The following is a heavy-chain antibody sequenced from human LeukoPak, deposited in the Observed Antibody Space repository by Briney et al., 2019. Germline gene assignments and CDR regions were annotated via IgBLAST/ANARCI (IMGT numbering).Heavy chain of an antibody. CDR3: ARDQGKYSHGQLDY. D-gene: IGHD5-18*01. CDR1: GFTFSSYE. CDR2: ISNSGHNV. Sequence: GGSLRLSCAASGFTFSSYETTWVRQAPGKGLEYISYISNSGHNVYYADSVKGRFTISRDNAKSSLYLQVDSLRAEDTAVYYCARDQGKYSHGQLDYWGQGILVTVSA. J-gene: IGHJ4*02. V-gene: IGHV3-48*03.